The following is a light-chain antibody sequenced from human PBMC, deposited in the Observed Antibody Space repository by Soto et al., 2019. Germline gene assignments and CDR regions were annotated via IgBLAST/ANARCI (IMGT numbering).Light chain of an antibody. CDR3: QQYNSYSPAT. Sequence: DIQMTQSPSTLAAYVGDRVTITCRASQSIGDWLAWYQQKPGKAPNLLIYDASRSVSGVPSRFSGGGSGTEFTLTIISLQPDDFATYYCQQYNSYSPATFGQGTKVEIK. CDR2: DAS. J-gene: IGKJ1*01. V-gene: IGKV1-5*01. CDR1: QSIGDW.